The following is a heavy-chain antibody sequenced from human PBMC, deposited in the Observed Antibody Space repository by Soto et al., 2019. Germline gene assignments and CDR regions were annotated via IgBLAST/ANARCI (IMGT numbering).Heavy chain of an antibody. D-gene: IGHD3-22*01. Sequence: RASVKVSCKASGYTFTSYYMHWVRQAPGQGLEWMGIINPSGGSTSYAQKFQGRVTMTRDTSTSTVYMELSSLRSADTAVYYCARDRENYDSSDYLYDAFDIWGQGTMVTVSS. CDR3: ARDRENYDSSDYLYDAFDI. CDR1: GYTFTSYY. CDR2: INPSGGST. V-gene: IGHV1-46*01. J-gene: IGHJ3*02.